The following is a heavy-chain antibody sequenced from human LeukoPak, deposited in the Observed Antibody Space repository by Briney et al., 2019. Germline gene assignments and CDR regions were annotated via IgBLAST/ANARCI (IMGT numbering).Heavy chain of an antibody. D-gene: IGHD2-2*01. CDR2: IYYSGST. Sequence: KPSQTLSLTCTASGGSISSGGYYWSWIRQHPGKGLEWIGYIYYSGSTYYNPSLKSRVTISVDTSKNQFSLKLSSVTAADTAVYYCARDQAKPSLPMDVWGQGTTVTVSS. V-gene: IGHV4-31*03. J-gene: IGHJ6*02. CDR3: ARDQAKPSLPMDV. CDR1: GGSISSGGYY.